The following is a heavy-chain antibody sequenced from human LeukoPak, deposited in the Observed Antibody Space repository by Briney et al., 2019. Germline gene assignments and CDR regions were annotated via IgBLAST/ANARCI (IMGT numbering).Heavy chain of an antibody. V-gene: IGHV3-9*01. CDR2: ISWNSFTI. Sequence: SLRLSCAASGFTFDDYAMHWVRQAPGKGLEWVSGISWNSFTIGYADSVKGRFTISRDNAKNSLYLQMNSLRAEDTAVYYCARGGWYYYYYMDVWGKGTTVTVSS. D-gene: IGHD6-19*01. J-gene: IGHJ6*03. CDR3: ARGGWYYYYYMDV. CDR1: GFTFDDYA.